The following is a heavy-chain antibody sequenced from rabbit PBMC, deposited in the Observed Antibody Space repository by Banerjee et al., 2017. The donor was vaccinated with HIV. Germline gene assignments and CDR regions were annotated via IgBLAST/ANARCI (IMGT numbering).Heavy chain of an antibody. CDR3: ARDRGYTSAWYLDL. J-gene: IGHJ4*01. D-gene: IGHD4-1*01. CDR2: VDTGVGDST. V-gene: IGHV1S40*01. CDR1: GFSFSSGLP. Sequence: VESGGGLVKPGASLTLTCKASGFSFSSGLPMCWVRQAPGKGLEWIASVDTGVGDSTYYANWAKGRFTISKTSSTTVTLQMTSLTAADTATYFCARDRGYTSAWYLDLWGPGTLVTVS.